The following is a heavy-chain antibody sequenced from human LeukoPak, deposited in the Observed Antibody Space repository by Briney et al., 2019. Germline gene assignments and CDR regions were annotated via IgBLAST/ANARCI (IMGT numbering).Heavy chain of an antibody. CDR2: INPNNGGT. V-gene: IGHV1-2*02. J-gene: IGHJ4*02. D-gene: IGHD3-16*01. CDR3: ARDRGSYSDY. CDR1: GYTFTSYY. Sequence: ASVKVSCKASGYTFTSYYMHWVRQAPAQGLEWIGWINPNNGGTNYAQKFQGSVTMTRDTSIRTAYMELRRLRSDDTAVYYCARDRGSYSDYWGQGTLVTVSS.